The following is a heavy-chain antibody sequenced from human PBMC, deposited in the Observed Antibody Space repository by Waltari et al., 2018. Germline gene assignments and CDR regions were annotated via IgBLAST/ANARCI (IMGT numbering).Heavy chain of an antibody. CDR1: GYSFTSYW. V-gene: IGHV5-51*01. J-gene: IGHJ4*02. CDR3: ARGGYSSGWYSTNYFDY. CDR2: SYPGDSDT. D-gene: IGHD6-19*01. Sequence: EVQLVQSGAEVKKPGESLKISCKGSGYSFTSYWIGWVRQMPGKGLEWVGISYPGDSDTRYSPSFQGQVTISADKSISTAYLQWSSLKASDTAMYYCARGGYSSGWYSTNYFDYWGQGTLVTVSS.